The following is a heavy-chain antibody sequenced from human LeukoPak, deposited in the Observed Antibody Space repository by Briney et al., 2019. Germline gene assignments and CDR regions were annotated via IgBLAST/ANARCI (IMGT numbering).Heavy chain of an antibody. D-gene: IGHD6-13*01. V-gene: IGHV4-34*01. CDR2: INHSGST. CDR3: ARGRSSWYSSSFDY. CDR1: GGSFSGYY. Sequence: SETLSLTCAVYGGSFSGYYWSWLRQPPGKGLEWIGEINHSGSTNYNPSLKSRVTISVDTSKNQFSLKLSSVTAADTAVYYCARGRSSWYSSSFDYWGQGTLVTVSS. J-gene: IGHJ4*02.